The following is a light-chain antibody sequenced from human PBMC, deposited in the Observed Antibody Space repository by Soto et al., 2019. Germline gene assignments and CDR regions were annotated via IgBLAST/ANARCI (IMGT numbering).Light chain of an antibody. CDR1: LPISNY. V-gene: IGKV1-27*01. CDR3: QKYNSVPLP. CDR2: AAS. J-gene: IGKJ4*01. Sequence: IQMTQSPSSLSASVGDRVTITCRASLPISNYLAWSQQKPGKIPNLLIYAASTLQARVPSRFSRSGSGTGFTLPISSRQAGDVAAYYCQKYNSVPLPFGGGTKVEIK.